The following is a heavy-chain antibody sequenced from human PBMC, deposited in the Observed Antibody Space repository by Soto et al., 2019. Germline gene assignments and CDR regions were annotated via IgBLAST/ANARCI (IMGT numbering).Heavy chain of an antibody. J-gene: IGHJ4*02. D-gene: IGHD2-2*01. CDR3: SKGLEGICSSTSCLYYFDF. V-gene: IGHV3-23*01. CDR2: ISDSGST. CDR1: GFTFSRYA. Sequence: TGGSLRLSCVASGFTFSRYAMNWVRQAPGKGLEWVSTISDSGSTYYTDSMKGRFTISRDNSKNTLYLQMHNLRSEDTAVYYCSKGLEGICSSTSCLYYFDFCGQGTLVTVSA.